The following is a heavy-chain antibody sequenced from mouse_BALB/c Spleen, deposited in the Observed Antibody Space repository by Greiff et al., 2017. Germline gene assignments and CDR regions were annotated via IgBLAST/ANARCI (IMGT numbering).Heavy chain of an antibody. V-gene: IGHV5-12-2*01. J-gene: IGHJ4*01. CDR1: GFTFSSYT. CDR3: ARGTDYYGYAMDY. D-gene: IGHD1-1*01. CDR2: ISNGGGST. Sequence: DVMLVESGGGLVQPGGSLKLSCAASGFTFSSYTMSWVRQTPEKRLEWVAYISNGGGSTYYPDTVKGRFTISRDNAKNTLYLQMSSLKSEDTAMYYCARGTDYYGYAMDYWGQGTSVTVSS.